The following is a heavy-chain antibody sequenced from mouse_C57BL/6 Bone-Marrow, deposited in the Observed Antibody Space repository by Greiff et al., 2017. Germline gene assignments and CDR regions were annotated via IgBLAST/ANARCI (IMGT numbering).Heavy chain of an antibody. Sequence: QVQLQQSGPGLVEPSQSLSITCTVSGFSLTSYAISWVRQPPGKGLEWLGVIWPGGGTNYNSALKSRLSISKDNSKSQVFLKMNSLQTDDTARYYCARGIQHAYWGQGTLVTVSA. D-gene: IGHD6-1*01. CDR3: ARGIQHAY. J-gene: IGHJ3*01. V-gene: IGHV2-9-1*01. CDR2: IWPGGGT. CDR1: GFSLTSYA.